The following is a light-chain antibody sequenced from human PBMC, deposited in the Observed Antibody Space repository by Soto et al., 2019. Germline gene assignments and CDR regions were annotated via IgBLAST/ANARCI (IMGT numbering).Light chain of an antibody. J-gene: IGLJ3*02. CDR1: SSDIGGYEH. CDR2: EVT. CDR3: SSYAGSNKL. Sequence: QSALTQPPSASGSLGQSVTISCTGTSSDIGGYEHVSWYQQYPGKAPKLMIYEVTRRPSGVPDRFSGSKSGNTASLTVSGLQAEDEADYYCSSYAGSNKLFGGGTQLTVL. V-gene: IGLV2-8*01.